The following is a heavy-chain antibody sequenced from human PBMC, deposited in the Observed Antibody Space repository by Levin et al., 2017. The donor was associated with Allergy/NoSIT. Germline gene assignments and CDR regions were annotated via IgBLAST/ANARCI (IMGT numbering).Heavy chain of an antibody. CDR2: ISRDGSST. CDR3: ARGGSYLTNGFDY. CDR1: GFSFNNSE. V-gene: IGHV3-48*03. D-gene: IGHD2-8*01. Sequence: AGGSLRLSCVASGFSFNNSELNWVRQAPRKGLEWISYISRDGSSTYLADSVKGRFSISRDNAKNSLYLQMNSLRAEDTAVYFCARGGSYLTNGFDYWGQGTLVTVSS. J-gene: IGHJ4*02.